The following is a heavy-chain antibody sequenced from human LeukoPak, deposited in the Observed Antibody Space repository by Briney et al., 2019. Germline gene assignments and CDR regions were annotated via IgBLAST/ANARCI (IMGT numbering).Heavy chain of an antibody. J-gene: IGHJ4*02. Sequence: GRSLRLSCAASGFTFSSYGMPWVRQAPGKGLEWVAVISYDGSNKYYADSVKGRFTISRDNSKNTLYLQMNSLRAEDTAVYYCAKDPLAYWGQGTLVTVSS. CDR2: ISYDGSNK. V-gene: IGHV3-30*18. CDR3: AKDPLAY. CDR1: GFTFSSYG.